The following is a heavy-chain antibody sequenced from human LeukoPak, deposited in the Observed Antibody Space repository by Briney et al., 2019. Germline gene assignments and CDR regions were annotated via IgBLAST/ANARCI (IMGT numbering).Heavy chain of an antibody. J-gene: IGHJ6*01. V-gene: IGHV3-21*01. CDR3: ARVFPGCKNFYGIDD. CDR1: GFTFSTYG. Sequence: GRSLRLSCEASGFTFSTYGMHWVRQAPGKGLEWVSSISSSSSYIYYADSVKGRFTISRDNAKNSLYVQMNSLRAEDTAVYYCARVFPGCKNFYGIDDWGREGTVIVSS. D-gene: IGHD2/OR15-2a*01. CDR2: ISSSSSYI.